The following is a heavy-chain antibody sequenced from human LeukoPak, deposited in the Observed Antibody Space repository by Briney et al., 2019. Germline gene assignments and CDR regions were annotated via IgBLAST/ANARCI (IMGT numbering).Heavy chain of an antibody. CDR1: GFTFSSYW. V-gene: IGHV3-7*01. CDR2: IKQDGSEK. J-gene: IGHJ5*02. CDR3: ARDDFTYYDFWSGSNWFDP. D-gene: IGHD3-3*01. Sequence: GGSLRLSCAASGFTFSSYWMRGVRQAPGKGLEGVANIKQDGSEKYYVDSVKGRFTISRDNAKNSLYLQMNSLRAEDTAVYYCARDDFTYYDFWSGSNWFDPWGQGTLVTVSS.